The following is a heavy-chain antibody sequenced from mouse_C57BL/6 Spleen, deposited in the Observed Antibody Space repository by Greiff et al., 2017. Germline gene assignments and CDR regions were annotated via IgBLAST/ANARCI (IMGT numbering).Heavy chain of an antibody. CDR2: IDPSDSYT. CDR1: GYTFTSYW. Sequence: QVQLQQPGAELVQPGASVKLSCKASGYTFTSYWMQWVKQRPGQGLEWIGEIDPSDSYTNYNQKFKGKATLTVATSSSTAYMQLSSLTSEDAAVYYCARSGGSSDYRVAYWGQGTLVTVSA. V-gene: IGHV1-50*01. J-gene: IGHJ3*01. D-gene: IGHD3-2*02. CDR3: ARSGGSSDYRVAY.